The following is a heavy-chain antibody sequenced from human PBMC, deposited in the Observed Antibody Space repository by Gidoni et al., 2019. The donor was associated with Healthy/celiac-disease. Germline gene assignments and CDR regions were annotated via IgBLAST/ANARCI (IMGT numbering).Heavy chain of an antibody. Sequence: VQLVQSGSEVKKPGSSVRVSCKASGGTFSSYTISWVRQAPGQGLEWMGGIIPIFGTANYAQKFQGRVTITADKSTSTAYMELSSLRSEDTALYYCATNQRAAKASPTFDYWGQGTLITVSS. CDR1: GGTFSSYT. D-gene: IGHD5-18*01. V-gene: IGHV1-69*06. CDR3: ATNQRAAKASPTFDY. CDR2: IIPIFGTA. J-gene: IGHJ4*02.